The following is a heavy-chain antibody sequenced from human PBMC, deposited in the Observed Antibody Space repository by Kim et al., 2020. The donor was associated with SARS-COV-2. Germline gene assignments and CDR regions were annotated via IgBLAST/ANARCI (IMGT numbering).Heavy chain of an antibody. J-gene: IGHJ4*02. CDR2: IYYSGST. CDR3: ASYYYDSSGYYYGFDY. CDR1: GGSISSYY. V-gene: IGHV4-59*01. Sequence: SETLSLTCTVSGGSISSYYWSWIRQPPGKGLEWIGYIYYSGSTNYNPSLKSRVTISVDTSKNQFSLKLSSVTAADTAVYYCASYYYDSSGYYYGFDYWGQGPLVTVSS. D-gene: IGHD3-22*01.